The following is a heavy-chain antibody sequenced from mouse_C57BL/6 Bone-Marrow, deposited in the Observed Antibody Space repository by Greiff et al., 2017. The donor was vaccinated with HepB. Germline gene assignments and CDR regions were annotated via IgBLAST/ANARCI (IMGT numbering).Heavy chain of an antibody. CDR3: ARSTRGYAMDY. CDR1: GYTFTSYG. CDR2: IYPRSGNT. V-gene: IGHV1-81*01. Sequence: VQLQQSGAELARPGASVKLSCKASGYTFTSYGISWVKQSTGQGLEWIGEIYPRSGNTYYNEKFKGKATLTADKSSSTAYMELRSLTSEDSAVYFCARSTRGYAMDYWGQGTSVTVSS. J-gene: IGHJ4*01.